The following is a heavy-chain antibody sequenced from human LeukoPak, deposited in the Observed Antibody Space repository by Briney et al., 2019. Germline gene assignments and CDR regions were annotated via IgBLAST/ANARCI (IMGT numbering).Heavy chain of an antibody. Sequence: GGSLRLSCAASGFTFSSYAMSWVRQAPGKGLEWVSAISGSGGSTYYADSVKGRFTISRDNSKNTLYLQMNSLRAEDTAVYYCAKEGELLFYGDYYYYMDVWGKGTTVTISS. J-gene: IGHJ6*03. D-gene: IGHD1-26*01. CDR2: ISGSGGST. CDR1: GFTFSSYA. V-gene: IGHV3-23*01. CDR3: AKEGELLFYGDYYYYMDV.